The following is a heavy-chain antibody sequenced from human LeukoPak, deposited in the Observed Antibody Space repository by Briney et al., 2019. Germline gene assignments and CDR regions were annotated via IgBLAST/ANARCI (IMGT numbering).Heavy chain of an antibody. V-gene: IGHV4-4*07. D-gene: IGHD6-13*01. J-gene: IGHJ4*02. CDR1: GGSISSYY. CDR2: IYTSGST. Sequence: SETLSLTCTVSGGSISSYYWSWIRQPAGKGLEWIGRIYTSGSTNYNPSLKSRGTMSVDTSKNQFSLKVSSVTAADTAVYYCARSSAAAGPNDYWGQGTLVTVSS. CDR3: ARSSAAAGPNDY.